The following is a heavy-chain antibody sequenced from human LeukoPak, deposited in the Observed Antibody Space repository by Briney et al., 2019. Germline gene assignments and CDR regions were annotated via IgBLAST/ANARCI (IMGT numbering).Heavy chain of an antibody. D-gene: IGHD1-1*01. CDR3: ATQLAGATTFDY. CDR1: GGTFSSYA. CDR2: IIPIFGTA. Sequence: SVKVSCKASGGTFSSYAISWVRQAPGQGLEWMGRIIPIFGTANYAQKFQGRVTITTDESTSTAYVELSSLRSEDTAVYYCATQLAGATTFDYWGQGTLVTVSS. V-gene: IGHV1-69*05. J-gene: IGHJ4*02.